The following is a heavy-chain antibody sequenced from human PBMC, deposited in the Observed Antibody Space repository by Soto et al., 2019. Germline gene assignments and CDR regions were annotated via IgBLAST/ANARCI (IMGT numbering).Heavy chain of an antibody. D-gene: IGHD4-4*01. CDR3: ARHMTTVIFFDH. Sequence: SETLSLTCTVSGGSISSYYWSWIRQPPGKGLEWIGYISYRGNTNYNPSLKSRVTISGDTSKNQFSLKLSSVTAADTAVYYCARHMTTVIFFDHWGQGTLVTVSS. CDR1: GGSISSYY. CDR2: ISYRGNT. V-gene: IGHV4-59*01. J-gene: IGHJ4*02.